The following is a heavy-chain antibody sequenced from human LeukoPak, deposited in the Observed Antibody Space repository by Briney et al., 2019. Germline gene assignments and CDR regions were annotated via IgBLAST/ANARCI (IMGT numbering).Heavy chain of an antibody. J-gene: IGHJ4*02. CDR3: ARPKDSGDSVVAFDS. V-gene: IGHV3-74*01. Sequence: GGSLRLSCAASGFTFSSYLMHWVRQAPGKGLVWVSRINKDGSSTTYADSVKGRFTISRDNAENTLYLQLSSLRGEDTAVYYCARPKDSGDSVVAFDSWGQGTLVTVSS. CDR1: GFTFSSYL. D-gene: IGHD4-17*01. CDR2: INKDGSST.